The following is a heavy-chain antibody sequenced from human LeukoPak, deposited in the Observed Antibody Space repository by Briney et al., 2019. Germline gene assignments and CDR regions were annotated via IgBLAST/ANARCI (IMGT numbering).Heavy chain of an antibody. CDR1: GFTFSSYE. V-gene: IGHV3-23*01. Sequence: GGSLRLSCAASGFTFSSYEMNWVRQAPGKGLEWVSTIGGSARSTYYADSVKGRFSISRDNSKNTLYLQMNSLRAEDTAVYYCAKDLEMATTKFDYWGQGTLVTVSS. D-gene: IGHD5-24*01. CDR2: IGGSARST. CDR3: AKDLEMATTKFDY. J-gene: IGHJ4*02.